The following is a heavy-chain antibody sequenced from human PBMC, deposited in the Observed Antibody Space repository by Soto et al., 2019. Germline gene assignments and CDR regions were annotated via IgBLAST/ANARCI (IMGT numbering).Heavy chain of an antibody. D-gene: IGHD4-4*01. V-gene: IGHV3-21*01. J-gene: IGHJ5*02. Sequence: GGSLRLSCAASGFTFYSYTMNWVRQAPGKGLEWVSSISSSSSYIHYADSVKGRFTISRDNARNSLYLQMNSLRAEDTAFYYCAREPDYRIDLDPWGQGTLVTVSS. CDR1: GFTFYSYT. CDR3: AREPDYRIDLDP. CDR2: ISSSSSYI.